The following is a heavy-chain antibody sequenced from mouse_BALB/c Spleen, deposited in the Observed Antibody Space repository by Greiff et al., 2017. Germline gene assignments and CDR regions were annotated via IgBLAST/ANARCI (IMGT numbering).Heavy chain of an antibody. Sequence: EVMLVESGGGLVQPGGSRKLSCAASGFTFSSFGMHWVRQAPEKGLEWVAYISSGSSTIYYADTVKGRFTISRDNPKNTLFLQMTSLRSEDTAMYYCAREGDEEFAYWGQGTLVTVSA. CDR2: ISSGSSTI. V-gene: IGHV5-17*02. D-gene: IGHD3-3*01. J-gene: IGHJ3*01. CDR3: AREGDEEFAY. CDR1: GFTFSSFG.